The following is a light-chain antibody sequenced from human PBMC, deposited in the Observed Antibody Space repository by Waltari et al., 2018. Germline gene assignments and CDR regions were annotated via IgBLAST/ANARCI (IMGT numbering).Light chain of an antibody. Sequence: EIVVTHSPATLSVSPGERVTLSCRASKNVGTSLAWYQQKPGQTPRLLIFGAYSRAAGVPARFSGSGSGTDFTLAISSLQSEDFAVYYCQQYEDWPRHSFGGGTKVQIE. CDR1: KNVGTS. V-gene: IGKV3-15*01. CDR2: GAY. J-gene: IGKJ4*01. CDR3: QQYEDWPRHS.